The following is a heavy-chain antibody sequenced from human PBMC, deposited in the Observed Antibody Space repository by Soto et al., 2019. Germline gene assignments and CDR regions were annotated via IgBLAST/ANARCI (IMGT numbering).Heavy chain of an antibody. CDR3: ARTTVAGIRGSFDF. J-gene: IGHJ4*02. CDR1: GYDFTTVW. D-gene: IGHD6-19*01. CDR2: VYPGDSDT. V-gene: IGHV5-51*01. Sequence: GESLKISCQGSGYDFTTVWIGWVRQMPGKGLECLGIVYPGDSDTRYSPSFQGQVTISADKSINTAYLHFSSLKASDTAIYYCARTTVAGIRGSFDFWGQGTLVTGSS.